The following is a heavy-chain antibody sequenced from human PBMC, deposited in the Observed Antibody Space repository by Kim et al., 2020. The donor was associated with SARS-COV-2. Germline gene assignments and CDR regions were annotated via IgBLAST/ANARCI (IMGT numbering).Heavy chain of an antibody. CDR2: T. CDR3: ARGIGHTFDI. V-gene: IGHV3-11*06. D-gene: IGHD2-15*01. J-gene: IGHJ3*02. Sequence: TNYAASVKGRFTISRDNARSSLYLHMNSLRAEDTAVYYCARGIGHTFDIWGQGTMVTVSS.